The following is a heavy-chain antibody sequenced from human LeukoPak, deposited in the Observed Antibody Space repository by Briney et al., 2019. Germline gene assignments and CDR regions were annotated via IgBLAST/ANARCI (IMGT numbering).Heavy chain of an antibody. J-gene: IGHJ4*02. V-gene: IGHV4-39*07. CDR2: IYYSGTT. CDR1: GGSINSSPYY. Sequence: SETLSLTCTVSGGSINSSPYYWGWIRQPPGKGLEWIGSIYYSGTTYYNPSLKSRVTISVDRSKNQFSLKLRSVIAADTAVYYCARVGWELLGPFDHWGQGTLVTVSS. CDR3: ARVGWELLGPFDH. D-gene: IGHD1-26*01.